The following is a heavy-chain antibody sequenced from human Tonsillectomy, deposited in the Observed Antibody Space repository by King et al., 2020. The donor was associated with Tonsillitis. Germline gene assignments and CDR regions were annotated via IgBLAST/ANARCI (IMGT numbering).Heavy chain of an antibody. CDR2: ISYNGYNK. CDR1: GFTFSSYA. Sequence: VQLVESGRGVVQPGRSLRLSCAASGFTFSSYAMHWVRQAPGKGLEWVALISYNGYNKYYADSVKGRFTISRDNSKNTLSLQMNSLRAEDTAVYYCARDYGGYSYASDYWGQGTLVTVSS. D-gene: IGHD5-18*01. J-gene: IGHJ4*02. CDR3: ARDYGGYSYASDY. V-gene: IGHV3-30-3*01.